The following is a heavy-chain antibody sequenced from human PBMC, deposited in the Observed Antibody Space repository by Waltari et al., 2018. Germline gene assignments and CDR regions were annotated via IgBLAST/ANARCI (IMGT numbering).Heavy chain of an antibody. CDR1: GGSISSYY. CDR2: IYYSGST. D-gene: IGHD3-22*01. CDR3: ARDLPLFMIATRGAFDI. Sequence: QVQLQESGPGLVKPSETLSLTCTVSGGSISSYYWSWIRQPPGKGLEWIGYIYYSGSTNYTPSLKSRVTISVDTSKNQFSLKLSSVTAADTAVYYCARDLPLFMIATRGAFDIWGQGTMVTVSS. J-gene: IGHJ3*02. V-gene: IGHV4-59*01.